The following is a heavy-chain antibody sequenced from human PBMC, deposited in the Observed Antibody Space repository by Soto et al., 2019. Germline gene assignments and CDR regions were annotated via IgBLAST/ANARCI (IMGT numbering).Heavy chain of an antibody. V-gene: IGHV1-69*13. CDR3: AGDTGYVYLY. J-gene: IGHJ4*02. D-gene: IGHD3-9*01. CDR2: IIPIFGAA. CDR1: GGTFSSYA. Sequence: ASVKVSCKASGGTFSSYAISWVRQAPGQGLEWMGGIIPIFGAANYAQKFQGRVTITADESTSTAYMELSSLRSEDTAVYYCAGDTGYVYLYWGKGTLSPSPQ.